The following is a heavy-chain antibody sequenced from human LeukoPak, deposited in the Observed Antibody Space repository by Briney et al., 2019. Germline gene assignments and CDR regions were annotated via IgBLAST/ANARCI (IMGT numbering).Heavy chain of an antibody. CDR3: ARDGFRHGQPPEGAAAVPGVYYYYGMDV. J-gene: IGHJ6*02. CDR2: INWNGDST. Sequence: RPGGSLRLSCAASGFTFDDYGMSWVRQAPGKGLEWVSGINWNGDSTGYADSVKGRFTISRDNAKNSLYLQMNSLRAEDTAVYYCARDGFRHGQPPEGAAAVPGVYYYYGMDVWGQGTTVTVSS. CDR1: GFTFDDYG. V-gene: IGHV3-20*04. D-gene: IGHD6-13*01.